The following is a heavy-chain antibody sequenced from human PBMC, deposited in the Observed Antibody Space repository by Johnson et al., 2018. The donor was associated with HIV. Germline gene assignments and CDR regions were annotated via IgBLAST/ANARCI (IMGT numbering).Heavy chain of an antibody. CDR2: ISSSGSNI. CDR1: GFSFSDYY. CDR3: ARGVGLVDGMIVDAFDI. J-gene: IGHJ3*02. D-gene: IGHD3-22*01. V-gene: IGHV3-11*01. Sequence: QVQLVESGGGLVQPGGSLRLSCATSGFSFSDYYISWIRQAPGKGLEWVSYISSSGSNIYYADSVKGRFTISRDNAKNSLYLQMNSLTAEDTAVYYCARGVGLVDGMIVDAFDIWGQGTMVTVSS.